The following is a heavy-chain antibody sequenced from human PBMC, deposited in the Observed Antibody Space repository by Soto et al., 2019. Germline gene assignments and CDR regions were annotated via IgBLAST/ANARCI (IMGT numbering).Heavy chain of an antibody. D-gene: IGHD4-4*01. CDR2: ISGSGIST. J-gene: IGHJ6*02. CDR3: VKPPVITASYYYYDMDV. V-gene: IGHV3-23*01. CDR1: GFTFSTYP. Sequence: GGSLRLSCAASGFTFSTYPMSWVRQAPGKGLEWVSGISGSGISTYYTDSVKGRFTISRDNSKNTVFLQMNSLRDEDTAVYYCVKPPVITASYYYYDMDVWGQGTTVTV.